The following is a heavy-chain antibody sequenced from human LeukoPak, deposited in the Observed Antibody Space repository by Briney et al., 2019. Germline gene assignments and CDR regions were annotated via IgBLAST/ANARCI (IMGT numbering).Heavy chain of an antibody. CDR1: GGSISSYY. J-gene: IGHJ4*02. V-gene: IGHV4-59*01. CDR3: VRAHQSERVLWFGELFFDY. D-gene: IGHD3-10*01. CDR2: IYYSGST. Sequence: SETLSLTCTVSGGSISSYYWSWIRQPPGKGLEWIGYIYYSGSTNYNPSLKSRVTISVDTSKNQFSLKLSSVTAADTAVYYCVRAHQSERVLWFGELFFDYWGQGTLVTVSS.